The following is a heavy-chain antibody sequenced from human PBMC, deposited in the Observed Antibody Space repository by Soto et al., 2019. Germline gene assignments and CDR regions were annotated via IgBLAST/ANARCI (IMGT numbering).Heavy chain of an antibody. CDR1: GCTFSSYA. CDR2: IIPIFGTA. Sequence: ASVKVSCKASGCTFSSYAISWVRQAPGQGLEWMGGIIPIFGTANYAQKFQGRVTITADEPTSTAYMELSSLRSEDTAVYYCASQRGAVVVAGYYYYYYGMDVWGQGTTVTVSS. D-gene: IGHD2-15*01. J-gene: IGHJ6*02. CDR3: ASQRGAVVVAGYYYYYYGMDV. V-gene: IGHV1-69*13.